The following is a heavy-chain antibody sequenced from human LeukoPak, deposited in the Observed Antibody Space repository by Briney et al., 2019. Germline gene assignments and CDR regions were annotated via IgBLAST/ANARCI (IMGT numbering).Heavy chain of an antibody. CDR3: AKVGDSKSLYYYYYYMDV. Sequence: GGSLRLSCAASGFTFSNYGMHWVRQAPGRGLEWVAFIRFDGSIKYYADSVNGRFTISRDNSKNTLFLQMNSLRPDDTAVYSCAKVGDSKSLYYYYYYMDVWGKGTTVTVSS. J-gene: IGHJ6*03. CDR2: IRFDGSIK. CDR1: GFTFSNYG. D-gene: IGHD6-13*01. V-gene: IGHV3-30*02.